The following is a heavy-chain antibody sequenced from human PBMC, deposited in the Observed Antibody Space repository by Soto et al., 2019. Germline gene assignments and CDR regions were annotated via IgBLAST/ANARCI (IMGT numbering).Heavy chain of an antibody. CDR2: ISSGGTTI. Sequence: GGSLRLSCAASGFIFSSYTMHWVRQAPGKGLEWVSYISSGGTTIYYADSVKGRFTISRDNAKNSLDLQMNSLRADDTAIYYCARALDFWSGYLSDWGQGTLVTVSS. D-gene: IGHD3-3*01. J-gene: IGHJ4*02. CDR3: ARALDFWSGYLSD. CDR1: GFIFSSYT. V-gene: IGHV3-48*04.